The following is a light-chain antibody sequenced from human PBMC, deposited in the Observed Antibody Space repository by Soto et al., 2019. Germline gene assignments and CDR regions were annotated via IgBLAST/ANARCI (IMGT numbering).Light chain of an antibody. J-gene: IGKJ2*01. CDR3: QLYDNYSLLYT. CDR1: ENISNW. CDR2: KAS. V-gene: IGKV1-5*03. Sequence: DIQMTQSPSTLSASVGDRVTITCRASENISNWLAWYQQKPGKAPKLLIYKASNLESGVPSRFSGSGSGTEFTLTISSLQPDDFATYYCQLYDNYSLLYTFGQGTKLEIK.